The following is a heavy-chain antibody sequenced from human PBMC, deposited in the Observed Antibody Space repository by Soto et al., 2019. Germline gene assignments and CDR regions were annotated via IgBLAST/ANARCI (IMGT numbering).Heavy chain of an antibody. CDR2: INPNSGNT. CDR1: GYTFTSYD. V-gene: IGHV1-8*01. D-gene: IGHD6-13*01. Sequence: QVQLVQSGAEVKKPGASVKVSCKASGYTFTSYDINWVRQATAQGLEWMGWINPNSGNTGYAQKLQGRVTMTTNTSISTAYMELSSLRSEDTAVYYCARGTAAGRTGYYYYMDVWGKGTTVTVSS. J-gene: IGHJ6*03. CDR3: ARGTAAGRTGYYYYMDV.